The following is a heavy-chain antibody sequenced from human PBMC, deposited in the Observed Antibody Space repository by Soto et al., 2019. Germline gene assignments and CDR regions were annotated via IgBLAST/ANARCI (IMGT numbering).Heavy chain of an antibody. J-gene: IGHJ4*02. CDR2: VYYSGAT. Sequence: QVHLQESGPGLVRPSQTLSLTCTVSGDYMATGGHYYNWIRQVPGKGLEWIGYVYYSGATHYTPSLRARATISSDTSKNQYSLRLISVTAADTALYYCARDKDLQPTVWGFWGQGIQITVSS. D-gene: IGHD3-16*01. CDR3: ARDKDLQPTVWGF. CDR1: GDYMATGGHY. V-gene: IGHV4-31*03.